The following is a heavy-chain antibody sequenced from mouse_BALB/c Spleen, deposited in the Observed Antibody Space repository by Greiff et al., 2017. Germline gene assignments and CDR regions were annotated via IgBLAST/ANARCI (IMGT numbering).Heavy chain of an antibody. J-gene: IGHJ2*01. CDR3: ARLTTVVATGDWYFDY. V-gene: IGHV5-12-1*01. D-gene: IGHD1-1*01. CDR1: GFAFSSYD. CDR2: ISSGGGST. Sequence: EVQGVESGGGLVKPGGSLKLSCAASGFAFSSYDMSWVRQTPEKRLEWVAYISSGGGSTYYPDTVKGRFTISRDNAKNTLYLQMSSLKSEDTAMYYCARLTTVVATGDWYFDYWGQGTTLTVSS.